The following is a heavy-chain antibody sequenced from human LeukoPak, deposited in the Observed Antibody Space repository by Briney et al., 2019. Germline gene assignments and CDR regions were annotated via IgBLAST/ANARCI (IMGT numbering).Heavy chain of an antibody. V-gene: IGHV4-34*01. J-gene: IGHJ4*02. Sequence: SETLSLTCAVYGGSFSGYYWSWIRQPPGKGLEWIGEINHSGSSNYNPSLKSRVTISVDTSKNQFSLKLSSVTAADTAVYYCARIGKNRGYSYGSIRYYFDYWGQGTLVTVSS. CDR3: ARIGKNRGYSYGSIRYYFDY. CDR1: GGSFSGYY. CDR2: INHSGSS. D-gene: IGHD5-18*01.